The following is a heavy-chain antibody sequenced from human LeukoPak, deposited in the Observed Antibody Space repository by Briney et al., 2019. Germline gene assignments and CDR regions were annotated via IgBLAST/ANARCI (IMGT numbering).Heavy chain of an antibody. V-gene: IGHV4-59*01. Sequence: SETLSLTCTVSGASISKSYWNWIRQPPGKELEWIGCTFNSGSTRYNPSLGSRVTISEDTSRNQFSLRLTSVTAADTATYYCSRASPGAIYYYGMDVWGHGTTVNVSS. CDR2: TFNSGST. D-gene: IGHD2/OR15-2a*01. J-gene: IGHJ6*02. CDR1: GASISKSY. CDR3: SRASPGAIYYYGMDV.